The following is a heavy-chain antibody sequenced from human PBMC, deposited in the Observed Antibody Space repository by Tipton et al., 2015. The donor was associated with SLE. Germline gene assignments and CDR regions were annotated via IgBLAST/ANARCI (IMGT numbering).Heavy chain of an antibody. CDR1: GGSIGSSSYY. J-gene: IGHJ4*02. V-gene: IGHV4-39*01. CDR2: IYYSGST. D-gene: IGHD3-9*01. CDR3: ARHGSALRYFDWLGY. Sequence: TLSLTCTVSGGSIGSSSYYWGWIRQPPGKGLEWIGSIYYSGSTYYNPSLKSRVTISVDTSKNQFSLKLSSVTAADTAVYYCARHGSALRYFDWLGYWGQGTLVTVSS.